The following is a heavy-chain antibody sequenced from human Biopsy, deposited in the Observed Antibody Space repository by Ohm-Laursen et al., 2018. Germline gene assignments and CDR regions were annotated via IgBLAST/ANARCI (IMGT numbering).Heavy chain of an antibody. CDR1: GFTFSNYW. V-gene: IGHV3-9*01. Sequence: SLRLSCAASGFTFSNYWMHWVRQAPGKGLEWVSGISGSSNNIIYADSVRGRFTISRDNARSSLYLEMNSLRSEDTAFYYCTKRRTAVRPFDSWGHGTLVTVSS. CDR3: TKRRTAVRPFDS. D-gene: IGHD6-25*01. CDR2: ISGSSNNI. J-gene: IGHJ4*01.